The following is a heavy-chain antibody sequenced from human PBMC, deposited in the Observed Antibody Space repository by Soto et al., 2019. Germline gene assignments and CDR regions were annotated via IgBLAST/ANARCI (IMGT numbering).Heavy chain of an antibody. J-gene: IGHJ3*01. V-gene: IGHV5-51*01. Sequence: GESLKISCQGSGYSFTNYWIGWVRQMPGKGLEWMGIIYPGDSHAIYSPSFQGQVTMSADKSISTAYLQWSSLKASDTAMYYFARPYSGGPNDPFDVWGQGTMVTVSS. CDR3: ARPYSGGPNDPFDV. CDR1: GYSFTNYW. CDR2: IYPGDSHA. D-gene: IGHD1-26*01.